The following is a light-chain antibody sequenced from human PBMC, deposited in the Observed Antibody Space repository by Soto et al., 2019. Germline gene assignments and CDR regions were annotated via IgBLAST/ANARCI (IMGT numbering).Light chain of an antibody. CDR1: TSDIAGYNY. V-gene: IGLV2-14*01. CDR2: EVT. CDR3: NSYTSASFYV. J-gene: IGLJ1*01. Sequence: QSVLAQPASVSGSPGQSLTISCTGTTSDIAGYNYVSWYQQHPGKAPKLLIYEVTSRASGVSHRCSGSKSGNTASLTISGRQAEDEAEYYCNSYTSASFYVFGTGTKGTGL.